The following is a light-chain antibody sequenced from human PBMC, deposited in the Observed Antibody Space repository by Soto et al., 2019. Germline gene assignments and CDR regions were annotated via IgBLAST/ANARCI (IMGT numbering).Light chain of an antibody. V-gene: IGKV1-39*01. CDR3: QQSYSTPWT. CDR2: AAS. CDR1: QSISSY. J-gene: IGKJ1*01. Sequence: DIQMYQSPSSLSAYVGDRVTITCRASQSISSYLNWYQQKPGKAPKLLIYAASSLQSGVPSRFSGSGSGTDFTLTISSLQPEDFATYYCQQSYSTPWTFCQGTKVDIK.